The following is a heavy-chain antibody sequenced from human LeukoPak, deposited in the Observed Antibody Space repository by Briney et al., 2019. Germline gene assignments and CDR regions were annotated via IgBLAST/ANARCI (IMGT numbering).Heavy chain of an antibody. J-gene: IGHJ6*03. Sequence: GGSLRLSCVASGLIFDNYAMNWVRQAPGKGLEWVAALLYDGNTKHYADSVKGRFTISRDISKNTFYLQMNSLTAEDTAVYYCARDHRPEIQYYYMDVWGKGTTVAVSS. CDR1: GLIFDNYA. V-gene: IGHV3-33*08. D-gene: IGHD1-14*01. CDR3: ARDHRPEIQYYYMDV. CDR2: LLYDGNTK.